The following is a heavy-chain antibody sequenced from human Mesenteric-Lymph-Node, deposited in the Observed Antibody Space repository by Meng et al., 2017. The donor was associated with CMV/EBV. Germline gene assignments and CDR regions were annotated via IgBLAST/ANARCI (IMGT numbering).Heavy chain of an antibody. CDR3: ARLPKVDGSGSLRGYYYYYGMDV. V-gene: IGHV1-2*02. J-gene: IGHJ6*02. CDR1: GYTFTGYY. D-gene: IGHD3-10*01. CDR2: INPNSGGT. Sequence: ASVKVSCKASGYTFTGYYVHWVRQAPGQGLEWMGWINPNSGGTNYAQKFQGRLTMTRDTSNSTAYMELSRLRSEDTAVYYCARLPKVDGSGSLRGYYYYYGMDVWGQGTTVTVSS.